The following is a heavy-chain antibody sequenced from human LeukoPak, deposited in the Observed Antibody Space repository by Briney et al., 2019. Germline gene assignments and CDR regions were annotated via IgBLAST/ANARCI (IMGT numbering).Heavy chain of an antibody. V-gene: IGHV3-48*04. CDR1: GFSFTYYG. D-gene: IGHD2-21*02. CDR2: ISSSGSTI. Sequence: GGSLRLSCGASGFSFTYYGMHWVRQAPGKGLEWVSYISSSGSTIYYADSVKGRFTISRDNAKNTLFLQMNSLRAEDTAVYFCARDVGGGDTFDYWGQGTLVTVSS. CDR3: ARDVGGGDTFDY. J-gene: IGHJ4*02.